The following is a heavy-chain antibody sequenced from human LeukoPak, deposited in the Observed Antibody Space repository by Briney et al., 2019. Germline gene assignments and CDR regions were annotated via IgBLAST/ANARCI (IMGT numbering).Heavy chain of an antibody. V-gene: IGHV1-2*06. CDR3: ARVDLLWRSDGMDV. J-gene: IGHJ6*02. Sequence: GASVKVSCKASGYTFTGYYMHWVRQAPGQGLEWMGRINPNSGGTNYAQKFQGRVTMTRDTSISTAYMELSRLRSDDTAVYYCARVDLLWRSDGMDVWGQGTTVTVSS. CDR1: GYTFTGYY. CDR2: INPNSGGT. D-gene: IGHD2-21*01.